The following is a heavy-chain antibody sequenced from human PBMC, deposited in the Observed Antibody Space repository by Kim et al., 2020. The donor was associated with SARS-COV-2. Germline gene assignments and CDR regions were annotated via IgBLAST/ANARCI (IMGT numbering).Heavy chain of an antibody. Sequence: GGSLRLSCAASGFTFSSYAMHWVRQAPGKGLEWVAVISYDGSNKYYADSVKGRFTISRDNSKNTLYLQMNSLRAEDTAVYYCAREFGYDYGSLRGWFDPWGQGTLVTVSS. CDR1: GFTFSSYA. V-gene: IGHV3-30*04. D-gene: IGHD4-17*01. CDR2: ISYDGSNK. CDR3: AREFGYDYGSLRGWFDP. J-gene: IGHJ5*02.